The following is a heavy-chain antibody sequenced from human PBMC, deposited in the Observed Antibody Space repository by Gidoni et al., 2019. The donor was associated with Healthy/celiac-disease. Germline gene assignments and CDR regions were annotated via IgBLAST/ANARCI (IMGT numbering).Heavy chain of an antibody. Sequence: QVQLVQSGAEVKKPGSSVKVSCKASGGTFSSYAISWVRQAPGQGLEWMGRIIPILGIANYAQKFQGRVTITADKSTSTAYMELSSLRSEDTAVYYCARGRRGYSGYDLRRDEIDYWGQGTLVTVSS. CDR3: ARGRRGYSGYDLRRDEIDY. V-gene: IGHV1-69*04. CDR2: IIPILGIA. J-gene: IGHJ4*02. CDR1: GGTFSSYA. D-gene: IGHD5-12*01.